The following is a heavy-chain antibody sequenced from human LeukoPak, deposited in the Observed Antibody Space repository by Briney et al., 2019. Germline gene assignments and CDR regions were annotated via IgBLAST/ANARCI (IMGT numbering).Heavy chain of an antibody. CDR1: GFTFGDYA. CDR2: IRSKAYGGTT. J-gene: IGHJ4*02. V-gene: IGHV3-49*04. D-gene: IGHD4-17*01. CDR3: TNTLDYGEPFDY. Sequence: GGSLRLSCTASGFTFGDYAMSWVRQAPGKGLEWVGFIRSKAYGGTTEYAASVEGRFTISRDDSKSIAYLQMNSLKTEDTAVYYCTNTLDYGEPFDYWGQGTLVTVSS.